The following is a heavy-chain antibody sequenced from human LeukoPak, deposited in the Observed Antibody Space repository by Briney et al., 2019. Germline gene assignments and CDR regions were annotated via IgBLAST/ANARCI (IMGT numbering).Heavy chain of an antibody. Sequence: GGSLRLSCAASGFTFDDYAMHWVRQAPGKGLEWVSGISWNSGSIGYADSVKGRFTISRDNAKNSLYLQMNSLRAEDTALYYCAKDDHAYCGGDCPFDYWGQGTLSPSPQ. CDR1: GFTFDDYA. J-gene: IGHJ4*02. CDR3: AKDDHAYCGGDCPFDY. V-gene: IGHV3-9*01. CDR2: ISWNSGSI. D-gene: IGHD2-21*02.